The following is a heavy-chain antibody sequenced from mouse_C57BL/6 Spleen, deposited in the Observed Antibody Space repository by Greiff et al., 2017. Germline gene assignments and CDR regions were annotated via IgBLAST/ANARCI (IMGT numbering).Heavy chain of an antibody. J-gene: IGHJ3*01. CDR1: GYTFTDYE. Sequence: VQLQQSGAELVRPGASVTLSCKASGYTFTDYEMHWVKQTPVHGLEWIGAIDPETGGTAYNQKFKGKAILTADKSSSTAYMELRSLTSEDSAVYYCTRGVLFAYWGQGTLVTVSA. CDR2: IDPETGGT. V-gene: IGHV1-15*01. CDR3: TRGVLFAY.